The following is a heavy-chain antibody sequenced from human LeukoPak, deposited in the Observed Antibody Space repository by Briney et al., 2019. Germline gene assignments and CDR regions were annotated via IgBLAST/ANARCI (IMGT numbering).Heavy chain of an antibody. CDR2: IYYSGST. V-gene: IGHV4-59*01. CDR1: GGSISSYY. CDR3: ARVLGIAAQDYYYYMDV. D-gene: IGHD6-13*01. Sequence: SETLSLTCTVSGGSISSYYWSWIRQPPGKGLEWIGYIYYSGSTNYNPSLKSRVTISVDTSKNQYSLKLSSVTAADTAVYYCARVLGIAAQDYYYYMDVWGKGTTVSVSS. J-gene: IGHJ6*03.